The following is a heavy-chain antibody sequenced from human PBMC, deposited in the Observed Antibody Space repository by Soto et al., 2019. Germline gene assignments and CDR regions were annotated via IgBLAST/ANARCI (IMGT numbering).Heavy chain of an antibody. CDR2: MNPNSGNT. V-gene: IGHV1-8*01. CDR1: GYTFTSYD. D-gene: IGHD4-4*01. CDR3: ARGQATVTTMAGYYYYYGMDV. J-gene: IGHJ6*02. Sequence: QVQLVQSGAEVKKPGGSVKVSCKASGYTFTSYDINWVRQATGQGLEWMGWMNPNSGNTGYAQKFQGRVTMTRNTSISTAYMELSSLRSEDTAVYYCARGQATVTTMAGYYYYYGMDVWGQGTTVTVSS.